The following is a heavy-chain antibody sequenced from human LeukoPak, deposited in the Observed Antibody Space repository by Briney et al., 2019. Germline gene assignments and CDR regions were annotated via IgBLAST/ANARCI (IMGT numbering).Heavy chain of an antibody. V-gene: IGHV3-43*02. CDR2: ISGDGGST. J-gene: IGHJ4*02. CDR1: GFTFDDYA. Sequence: PGGSLRLSCAAPGFTFDDYAMHWVRQAPGKGLEWVSLISGDGGSTYYADSVKGRFTISRDNSKNSLYLQMNSLRTEDTALYYCAKDIPAHIWFEELYYWGQGTLVTVSS. D-gene: IGHD3-10*01. CDR3: AKDIPAHIWFEELYY.